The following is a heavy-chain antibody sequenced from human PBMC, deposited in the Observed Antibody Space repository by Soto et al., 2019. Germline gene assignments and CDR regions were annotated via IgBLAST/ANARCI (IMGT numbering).Heavy chain of an antibody. J-gene: IGHJ4*02. D-gene: IGHD3-22*01. CDR3: ARVIRTIRPYYYDSSGYYWYYFDY. CDR1: GGSISSGGYY. Sequence: SETLSLTCTVSGGSISSGGYYWSWIRQHPGKGLEWIGYIYYSGSTYYNPSLKSRVTISVDTSKNQFSLKLSSVTAADTAVYYCARVIRTIRPYYYDSSGYYWYYFDYWGQGTLVTVSS. V-gene: IGHV4-31*03. CDR2: IYYSGST.